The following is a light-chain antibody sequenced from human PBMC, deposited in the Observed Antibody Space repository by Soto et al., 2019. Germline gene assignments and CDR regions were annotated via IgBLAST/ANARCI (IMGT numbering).Light chain of an antibody. Sequence: EIVLTQSPGTLSFSPGERATLSCRASQSVSSNYLAWYQQRPGQAPRLLIYGASSRATGIPDRFSGSGSGTDVTLTISRLEPEDFAVYYCQQYGSSPTFGQGTKVDIK. J-gene: IGKJ1*01. V-gene: IGKV3-20*01. CDR3: QQYGSSPT. CDR1: QSVSSNY. CDR2: GAS.